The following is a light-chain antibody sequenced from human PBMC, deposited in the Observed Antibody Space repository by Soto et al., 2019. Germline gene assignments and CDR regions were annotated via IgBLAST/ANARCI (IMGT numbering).Light chain of an antibody. CDR1: SSDVGGYNY. V-gene: IGLV2-14*01. Sequence: QSALTQPASVSGSPGQSITISCTGTSSDVGGYNYVSWYQQHPGKAPKLMIYEVSNRPSGVSNRFSGSESGNTASLTISGLQAEDEADYYCNSYTSSSTLVFGTGTKLTVL. CDR3: NSYTSSSTLV. J-gene: IGLJ1*01. CDR2: EVS.